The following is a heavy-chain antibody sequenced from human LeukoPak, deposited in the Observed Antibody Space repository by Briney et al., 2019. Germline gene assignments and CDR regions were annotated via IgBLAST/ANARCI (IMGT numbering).Heavy chain of an antibody. CDR1: GFTFSNYA. CDR3: AKGVIYDSSGYYYPFDS. V-gene: IGHV3-23*01. D-gene: IGHD3-22*01. J-gene: IGHJ4*02. CDR2: ISDVGVST. Sequence: GGSLRLSCAASGFTFSNYAMSWVRQAPGEGLEWVSAISDVGVSTYYADSVKGRFTMSRDNSRTTLYLQMNSLGAEDTALYYCAKGVIYDSSGYYYPFDSWGQGTLVTVSS.